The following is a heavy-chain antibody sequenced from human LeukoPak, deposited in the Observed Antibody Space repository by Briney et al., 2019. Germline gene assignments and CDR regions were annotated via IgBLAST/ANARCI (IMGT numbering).Heavy chain of an antibody. CDR3: AKDRVPDNGWNFDM. Sequence: GGSLRVSRAATGFTYTTYTISWVRPAPGKGLEGVSSIYGDASKTFYADSVRGRFTISRDSSKSMVYLQMNGLRVDDTALYYCAKDRVPDNGWNFDMWGQGTMVIVSA. CDR1: GFTYTTYT. D-gene: IGHD1-1*01. CDR2: IYGDASKT. V-gene: IGHV3-23*01. J-gene: IGHJ3*02.